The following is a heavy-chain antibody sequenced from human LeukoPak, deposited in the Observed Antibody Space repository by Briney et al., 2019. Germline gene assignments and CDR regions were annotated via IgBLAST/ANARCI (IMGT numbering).Heavy chain of an antibody. V-gene: IGHV4-4*07. J-gene: IGHJ4*02. CDR1: GGSINNYY. Sequence: PSETLSLTCTVSGGSINNYYWSWIRQPAGKGLEWIGRIYSTGSTNNNPSLKSRVTMSVDTSKNQFSLKLTSVTAADTAVYYCSRENGAFSPFGYWGQGTLVTVPS. D-gene: IGHD2-8*01. CDR2: IYSTGST. CDR3: SRENGAFSPFGY.